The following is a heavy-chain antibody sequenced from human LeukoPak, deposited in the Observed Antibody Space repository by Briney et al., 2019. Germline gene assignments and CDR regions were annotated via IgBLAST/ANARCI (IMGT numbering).Heavy chain of an antibody. D-gene: IGHD4-17*01. V-gene: IGHV5-51*01. CDR1: GYSFTTYW. Sequence: AESLKISCQASGYSFTTYWIAWVLQLPGKGLEWMGRVYPGDSDITYSPAFQGQVTVSADRSTNTAYLQLNSLKASDTAVYYCARQRDYGDDIYSRYFDYWGQGVLVTVSS. CDR3: ARQRDYGDDIYSRYFDY. J-gene: IGHJ4*02. CDR2: VYPGDSDI.